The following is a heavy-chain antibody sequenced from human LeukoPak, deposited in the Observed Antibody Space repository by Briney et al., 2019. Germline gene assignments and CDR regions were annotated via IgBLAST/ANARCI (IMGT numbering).Heavy chain of an antibody. CDR3: ARDSTAAAAHFDY. V-gene: IGHV3-23*01. J-gene: IGHJ4*02. Sequence: GGSLRLSCAASGFTFSSYAMSWVRQAPGKGLEWVSAISGNGGSTYYADSVKGRFTISRDNSKNTLYLQMNSLRAEDTAVYYCARDSTAAAAHFDYWGQGTLVTVSS. CDR1: GFTFSSYA. D-gene: IGHD6-13*01. CDR2: ISGNGGST.